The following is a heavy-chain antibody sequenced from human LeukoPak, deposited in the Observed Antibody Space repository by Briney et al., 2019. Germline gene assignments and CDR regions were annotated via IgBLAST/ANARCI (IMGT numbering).Heavy chain of an antibody. CDR3: AREGCSSTSCYVSSGDY. CDR1: GYTFTSYA. J-gene: IGHJ4*02. V-gene: IGHV7-4-1*02. D-gene: IGHD2-2*01. Sequence: GASVKVSCKASGYTFTSYAMNWVRQAPGQGLEWMGWINTNTGNPTYAQGFTGRFVSSLDTSVSTAYLQISSLKAEDTAVYYCAREGCSSTSCYVSSGDYWGQGTLVTVSS. CDR2: INTNTGNP.